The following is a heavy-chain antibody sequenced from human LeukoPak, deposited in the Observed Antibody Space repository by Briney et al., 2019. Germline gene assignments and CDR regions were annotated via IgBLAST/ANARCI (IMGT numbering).Heavy chain of an antibody. V-gene: IGHV1-69*04. CDR3: AREDYGGNSAEYFQH. Sequence: SVKVSCKASGYIFTDYYMHWVRQAPGQGLEWMGRIIPILGIANYAQKFQGRVTITADKSTSTAYMELSSLRSEDTAVYYCAREDYGGNSAEYFQHWGQGTLVTVSS. J-gene: IGHJ1*01. CDR1: GYIFTDYY. CDR2: IIPILGIA. D-gene: IGHD4-23*01.